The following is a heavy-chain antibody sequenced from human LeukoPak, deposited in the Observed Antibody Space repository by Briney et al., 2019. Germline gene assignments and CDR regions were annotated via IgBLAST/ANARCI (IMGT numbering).Heavy chain of an antibody. CDR1: GGSISSSSYY. Sequence: PSETLSLTCTVSGGSISSSSYYWRWIRQPPGKGLEWIGEINHSGSTNYNPSLKSRVTISVDTSKNQFSLKLSSVTAADTAVYYCARSTASYVWGSYRSTGYFDYWGQGTLVTVSS. D-gene: IGHD3-16*02. CDR2: INHSGST. CDR3: ARSTASYVWGSYRSTGYFDY. V-gene: IGHV4-39*07. J-gene: IGHJ4*02.